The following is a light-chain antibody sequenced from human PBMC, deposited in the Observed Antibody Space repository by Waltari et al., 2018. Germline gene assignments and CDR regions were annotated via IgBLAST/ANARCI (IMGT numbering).Light chain of an antibody. CDR1: QSVSSSY. J-gene: IGKJ1*01. CDR3: QQYGTSPWT. Sequence: EIVLTQSPGTLSLSPGERATLSCRASQSVSSSYLAWYQPKPGQTPRLLIYGASSRATGIPDRFRGSGSGTDFTLNISRLEPEDFAVYYCQQYGTSPWTFGQGTKVEIK. V-gene: IGKV3-20*01. CDR2: GAS.